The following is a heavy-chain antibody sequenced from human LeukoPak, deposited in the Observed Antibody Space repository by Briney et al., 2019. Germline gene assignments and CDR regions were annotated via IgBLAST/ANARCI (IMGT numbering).Heavy chain of an antibody. CDR1: SGSISSTTW. Sequence: SETLSLTCTVSSGSISSTTWWSWVRQPPGKGLEWIGEINHSRSIYYNPSLKSRVTMSVDRSDNQFSLKLTAMTAADTAVYYCALGYHDVWERWGQGTLVTVSS. D-gene: IGHD3/OR15-3a*01. V-gene: IGHV4-4*02. CDR3: ALGYHDVWER. CDR2: INHSRSI. J-gene: IGHJ4*02.